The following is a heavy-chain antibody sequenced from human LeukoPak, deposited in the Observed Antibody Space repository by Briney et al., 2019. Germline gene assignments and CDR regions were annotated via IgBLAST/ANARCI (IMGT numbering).Heavy chain of an antibody. D-gene: IGHD5-18*01. CDR3: ARDLRGLLDTAMVVPQHNEASDI. J-gene: IGHJ3*02. Sequence: GGSLRLSCAASGFTFSSYGMHWVRQAPGKGLEWVAVIWYDGSNKYYADSVKGRFTISRDNSKNTLYLQMKSLRAEDTAVYYCARDLRGLLDTAMVVPQHNEASDIWGQGTMVTVSS. CDR1: GFTFSSYG. CDR2: IWYDGSNK. V-gene: IGHV3-33*01.